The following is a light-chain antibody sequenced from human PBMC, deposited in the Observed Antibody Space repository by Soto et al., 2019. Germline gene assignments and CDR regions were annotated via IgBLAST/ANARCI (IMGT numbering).Light chain of an antibody. CDR2: ENS. J-gene: IGLJ1*01. CDR1: SSNIGSND. Sequence: QSVLTQPPSVSAALGQKVTISCSGNSSNIGSNDVSWYQQLPGKAPKLLIYENSQRPSGIPDRFSGSKSGTSATLGITGLQTGDEADYYCGTWDSSLIALFGTGTKVTVL. V-gene: IGLV1-51*02. CDR3: GTWDSSLIAL.